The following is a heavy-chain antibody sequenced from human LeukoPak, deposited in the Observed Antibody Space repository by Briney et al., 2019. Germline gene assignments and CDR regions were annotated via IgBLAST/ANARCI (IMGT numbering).Heavy chain of an antibody. CDR2: IWYDGSNK. Sequence: GRSLRLSCAASGFTFSSYGMHWVRQAPGKGLEWVAVIWYDGSNKYYADSVKGRFTISRDNSKNTLELQMNSLRAEDTAVYYCAKFTSGWFEDNWGQGTLVTVSS. J-gene: IGHJ4*02. CDR3: AKFTSGWFEDN. D-gene: IGHD6-19*01. V-gene: IGHV3-33*06. CDR1: GFTFSSYG.